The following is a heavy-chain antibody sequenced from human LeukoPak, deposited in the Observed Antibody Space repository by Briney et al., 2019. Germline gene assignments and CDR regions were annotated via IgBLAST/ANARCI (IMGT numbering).Heavy chain of an antibody. Sequence: PGGSLRLSCEAPGFTLSTSWMTWVRQAPGKGLEWVANIKQDGSEKFYVASVKGRFTTSRDNAKNSLYLQMNSLRAEDTAVYYCAREPDNWFDPWGQGTLVTVSS. CDR2: IKQDGSEK. J-gene: IGHJ5*02. CDR3: AREPDNWFDP. V-gene: IGHV3-7*01. CDR1: GFTLSTSW.